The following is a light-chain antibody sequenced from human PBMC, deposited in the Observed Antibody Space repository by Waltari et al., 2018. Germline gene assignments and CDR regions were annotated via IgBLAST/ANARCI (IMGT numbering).Light chain of an antibody. CDR3: GTWDSSLSALV. CDR1: SSNFCNHY. V-gene: IGLV1-51*01. CDR2: DNN. Sequence: QSVLTQPPSVSAAPGQKVTIPCSGSSSNFCNHYVSWYQHLPRTAPKLLIYDNNPRPSGIPGRFSGSKSGTSATLGITGLQTGDEADYFCGTWDSSLSALVFGGGTKLTVL. J-gene: IGLJ2*01.